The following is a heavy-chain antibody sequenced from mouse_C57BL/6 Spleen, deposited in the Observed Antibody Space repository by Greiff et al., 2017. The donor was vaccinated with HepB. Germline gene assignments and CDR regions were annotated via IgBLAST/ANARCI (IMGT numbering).Heavy chain of an antibody. CDR1: GFTFSDYY. CDR2: INYDGSST. Sequence: DVQLVESEGGLVQPGSSMKLSCTASGFTFSDYYMAWVRQVPEKGLEWVANINYDGSSTYYLDSLKSRFIISRDNAKNILYLQMSSLKSEDTATYYCAREIYYGNYVDYWGQGTTLTVSS. V-gene: IGHV5-16*01. CDR3: AREIYYGNYVDY. D-gene: IGHD2-1*01. J-gene: IGHJ2*01.